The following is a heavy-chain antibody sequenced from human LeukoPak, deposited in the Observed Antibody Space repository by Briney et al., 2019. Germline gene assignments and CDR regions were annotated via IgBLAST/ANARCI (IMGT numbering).Heavy chain of an antibody. CDR1: GYTFTSYD. V-gene: IGHV1-69*05. CDR2: IIPIFGTA. D-gene: IGHD6-13*01. CDR3: ARELGIAAAGAFDY. Sequence: SVKVSCKASGYTFTSYDISWVRQAPGQGLEWMGGIIPIFGTANYAQKFQGRVTITTDESTSTAYMGLSSLRSEDTAVYYCARELGIAAAGAFDYWGQGTLVTVSS. J-gene: IGHJ4*02.